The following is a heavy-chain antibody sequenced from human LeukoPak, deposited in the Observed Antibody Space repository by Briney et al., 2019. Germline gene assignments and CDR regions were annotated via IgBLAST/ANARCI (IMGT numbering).Heavy chain of an antibody. CDR2: IQQHGSET. Sequence: GGSLRLSCEGSGFTFSNYWMSWVRQAPGKGLEWVANIQQHGSETYYGDSVKGRFTISRDNAKNSLYLQMNSLRAEDTAVYYCAKGSKNYYYYYMDVWGKGTTVTVSS. J-gene: IGHJ6*03. CDR3: AKGSKNYYYYYMDV. CDR1: GFTFSNYW. V-gene: IGHV3-7*03.